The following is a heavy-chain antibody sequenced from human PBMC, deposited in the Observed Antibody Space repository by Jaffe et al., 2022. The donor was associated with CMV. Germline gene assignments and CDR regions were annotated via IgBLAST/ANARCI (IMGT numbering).Heavy chain of an antibody. J-gene: IGHJ2*01. CDR1: GGSISSSSYY. Sequence: QLQLQESGPGLVKPSETLSLTCTVSGGSISSSSYYWGWIRQPPGKGLEWIGSIYYSGSTYYNPSLKSRVTISVDTSKNQFSLKLSSVTAADTAVYYCARRDSSGYYLVDPFDLWGRGTLVTVSS. CDR3: ARRDSSGYYLVDPFDL. CDR2: IYYSGST. V-gene: IGHV4-39*01. D-gene: IGHD3-22*01.